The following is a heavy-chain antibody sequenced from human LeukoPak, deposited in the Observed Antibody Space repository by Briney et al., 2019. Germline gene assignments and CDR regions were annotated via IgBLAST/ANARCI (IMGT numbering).Heavy chain of an antibody. V-gene: IGHV3-30*18. CDR2: ISYDGSNK. Sequence: GRSLRLSCAASGFTFSSYGMHWVRQAPGKGLEWVAVISYDGSNKYYADSVKGRFTISRDNSKNTLYLQMNSLRAEDTAVYYCAKQYDSRMARGDYWGQGTLVTVSS. J-gene: IGHJ4*02. CDR1: GFTFSSYG. CDR3: AKQYDSRMARGDY. D-gene: IGHD3-22*01.